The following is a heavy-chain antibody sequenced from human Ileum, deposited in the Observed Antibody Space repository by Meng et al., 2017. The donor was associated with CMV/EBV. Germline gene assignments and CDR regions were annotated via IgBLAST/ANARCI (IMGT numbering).Heavy chain of an antibody. J-gene: IGHJ6*02. Sequence: GESLKISCAASGFTFSSYSMNWVRQAPGKGPELLSSISGSSSYTYYADPVKGRSTISRDNAKNSVYLQIFSLRAEDTAVYYCSRDSDEDYYYYYAMDVWGQGTTVTVSS. V-gene: IGHV3-21*01. CDR2: ISGSSSYT. CDR1: GFTFSSYS. CDR3: SRDSDEDYYYYYAMDV.